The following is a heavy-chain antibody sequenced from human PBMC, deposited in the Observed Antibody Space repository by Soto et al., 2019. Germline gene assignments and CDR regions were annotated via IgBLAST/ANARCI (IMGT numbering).Heavy chain of an antibody. CDR1: GGSFSGYY. V-gene: IGHV4-34*01. CDR2: INHSGST. Sequence: SETLSLTCAVYGGSFSGYYWSWIRQPPGKGLEWIGEINHSGSTNYNPSLKSRVTISVDTSKNQFSLKLSSVTAADTAVYYCARGPSGLPTVWGQGTTVTVSS. J-gene: IGHJ6*02. D-gene: IGHD2-15*01. CDR3: ARGPSGLPTV.